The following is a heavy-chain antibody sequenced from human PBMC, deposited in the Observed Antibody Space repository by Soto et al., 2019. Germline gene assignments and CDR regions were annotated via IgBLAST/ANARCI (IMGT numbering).Heavy chain of an antibody. CDR1: GFTFSSYS. Sequence: EVQLVESGGGLVKPGGSLRLSCAASGFTFSSYSMNWVRQAPGKGLELVSSISSSSSYIYYADSVKGRFTISRDNAKNSLYLQMNSLRAEDTAVYYCAREGSGFWSGYYTWYYYYMDVWGKGTTVTVSS. D-gene: IGHD3-3*01. V-gene: IGHV3-21*01. CDR3: AREGSGFWSGYYTWYYYYMDV. CDR2: ISSSSSYI. J-gene: IGHJ6*03.